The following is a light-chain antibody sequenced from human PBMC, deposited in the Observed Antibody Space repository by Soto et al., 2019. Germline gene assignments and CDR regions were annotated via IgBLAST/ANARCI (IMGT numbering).Light chain of an antibody. CDR1: QSVTSNY. CDR3: QQYGSSPGT. CDR2: GAS. J-gene: IGKJ1*01. Sequence: EIVLTQSPGTLSLSLGERATLSCRASQSVTSNYLAWYQQKPGQAPRLLLFGASIRDTGIPDRFSGSGSGTDFTLTIRRLESEDFAVYYCQQYGSSPGTFGQGTKVDIK. V-gene: IGKV3-20*01.